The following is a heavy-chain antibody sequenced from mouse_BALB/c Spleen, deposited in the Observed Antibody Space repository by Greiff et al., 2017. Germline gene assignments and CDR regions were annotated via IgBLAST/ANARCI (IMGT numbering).Heavy chain of an antibody. Sequence: VKVVESGPGLVQPSQSLSITCTVSGFSLTSYGVHWVRQSPGKGLEWLGVIWSGGSTDYNAAFISRLSISKDNSKSQVFFKMNSLQANDTAIYYCARNHYSLYAMDYWGQGTSVTVSS. V-gene: IGHV2-2*02. CDR3: ARNHYSLYAMDY. CDR2: IWSGGST. D-gene: IGHD1-1*01. CDR1: GFSLTSYG. J-gene: IGHJ4*01.